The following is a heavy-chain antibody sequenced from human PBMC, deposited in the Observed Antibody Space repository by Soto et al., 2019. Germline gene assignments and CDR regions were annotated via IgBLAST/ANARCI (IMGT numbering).Heavy chain of an antibody. Sequence: GGSLRLSCAASGFTFSSYGMHWVRQAPGKGLEWVAVISYDGSNKYYADSVKGRFTISRDNSKNTLYLQMNSLRAEDTAVYYCAKEHSGSYFDYWGQGTLVTVSS. CDR3: AKEHSGSYFDY. V-gene: IGHV3-30*18. D-gene: IGHD1-26*01. CDR1: GFTFSSYG. J-gene: IGHJ4*02. CDR2: ISYDGSNK.